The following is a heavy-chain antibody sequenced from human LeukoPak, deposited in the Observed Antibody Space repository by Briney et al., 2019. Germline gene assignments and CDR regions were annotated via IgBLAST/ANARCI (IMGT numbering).Heavy chain of an antibody. V-gene: IGHV3-23*01. Sequence: GGSLRLSCAASGFTFSSYSMNWVRQAPGKGLEWVSGISGSGGGTYYVDSVKGRFTISRDNSKDTLYLQMNSLRADDTAVYYCAKARYSSGWDYFDYWGQGTLVTVSS. CDR3: AKARYSSGWDYFDY. J-gene: IGHJ4*02. CDR1: GFTFSSYS. D-gene: IGHD6-19*01. CDR2: ISGSGGGT.